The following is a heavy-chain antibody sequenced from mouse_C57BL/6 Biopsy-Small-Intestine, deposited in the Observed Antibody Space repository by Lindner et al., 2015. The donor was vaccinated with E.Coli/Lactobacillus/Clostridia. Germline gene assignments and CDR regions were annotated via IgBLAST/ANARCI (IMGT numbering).Heavy chain of an antibody. V-gene: IGHV1-55*01. CDR2: VNPSGGSA. CDR3: AAYYELWSGRNVN. D-gene: IGHD2-4*01. J-gene: IGHJ4*01. CDR1: GDTFTSYY. Sequence: SVKVSCKASGDTFTSYYMNWVRQAPGHGLEWMGVVNPSGGSATYAQRFQGRVTMTRDTSTSTVYMELSSLRSEDTAVYYCAAYYELWSGRNVNWGQGTLVTVSS.